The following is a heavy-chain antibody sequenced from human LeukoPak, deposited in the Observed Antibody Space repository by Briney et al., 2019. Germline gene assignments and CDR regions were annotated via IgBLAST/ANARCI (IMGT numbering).Heavy chain of an antibody. CDR1: GGTFSSYA. Sequence: GASVKVPCKASGGTFSSYAISWVRQAPGQGLEWMGRIIPIFGTANYAQKFQGRVTITTDESTSTAYMELSSLRSEDTAVYYCALTGYYDSSGYYYYPPFDYWGQGTLVTVSS. J-gene: IGHJ4*02. CDR2: IIPIFGTA. CDR3: ALTGYYDSSGYYYYPPFDY. V-gene: IGHV1-69*05. D-gene: IGHD3-22*01.